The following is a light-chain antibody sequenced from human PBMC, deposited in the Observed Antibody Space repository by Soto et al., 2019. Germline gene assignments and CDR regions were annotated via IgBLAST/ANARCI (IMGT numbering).Light chain of an antibody. V-gene: IGLV2-8*01. Sequence: QSALAQPPSASGSPGRSVTISCTETSSDVGGYNSVSWHQQHPGTAPKLMIYEVSKRTSGVPDRFSGSMSGNTASLTVSGLQAEDEADYYCSSYAGSNNYVFGTGTKVTVL. CDR3: SSYAGSNNYV. CDR2: EVS. CDR1: SSDVGGYNS. J-gene: IGLJ1*01.